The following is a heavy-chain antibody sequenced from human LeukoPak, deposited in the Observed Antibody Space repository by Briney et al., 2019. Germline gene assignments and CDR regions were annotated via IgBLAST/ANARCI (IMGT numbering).Heavy chain of an antibody. D-gene: IGHD1-26*01. CDR3: ASSGNYYPYLLDY. V-gene: IGHV3-53*01. Sequence: GGSLRLSCAASEFIVSSNYMSCVRQAPGKGLEWGSVLYRGGSTYYADSVKGRFTISRDNSKNTLYLQMNSLRADDTAVYYCASSGNYYPYLLDYWGQGTLVTVSS. J-gene: IGHJ4*02. CDR2: LYRGGST. CDR1: EFIVSSNY.